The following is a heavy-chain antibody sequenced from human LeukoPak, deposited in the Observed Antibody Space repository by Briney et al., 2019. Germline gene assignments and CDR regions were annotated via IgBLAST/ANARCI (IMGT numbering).Heavy chain of an antibody. D-gene: IGHD3-22*01. CDR3: SRDRYDSSGNYYFVY. V-gene: IGHV4-4*07. Sequence: SETLSLTCTVSGGSISSYYWSWIRQPAGKGLEWMGRIYATGSTNYNPSLKSRGTMSVDTSKDQHALKLSTVTDAAPAVDYCSRDRYDSSGNYYFVYWGQGALVTVSP. CDR1: GGSISSYY. J-gene: IGHJ4*02. CDR2: IYATGST.